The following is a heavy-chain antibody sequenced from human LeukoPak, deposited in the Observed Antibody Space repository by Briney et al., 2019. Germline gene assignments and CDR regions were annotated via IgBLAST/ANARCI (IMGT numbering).Heavy chain of an antibody. V-gene: IGHV3-23*01. CDR2: INSGKT. CDR1: GFTFSSYA. CDR3: AKVPLGRFDP. J-gene: IGHJ5*02. D-gene: IGHD1-14*01. Sequence: GGSLRLSCAASGFTFSSYAMSWVRQAPGEGLEWVSAINSGKTYYADSVKGRFTISRDNSKNTLYLQMSSLRAEDTAIYYCAKVPLGRFDPWGQGTLVTVSS.